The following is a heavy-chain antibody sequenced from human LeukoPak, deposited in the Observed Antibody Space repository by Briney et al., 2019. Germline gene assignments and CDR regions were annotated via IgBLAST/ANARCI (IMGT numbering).Heavy chain of an antibody. J-gene: IGHJ4*02. CDR2: INPNSGGT. V-gene: IGHV1-2*02. CDR1: GYTFTGYY. CDR3: ARGLTTDPYYFDY. D-gene: IGHD4-11*01. Sequence: ASVKVSCKASGYTFTGYYMHWVRRAPGQGLEWMGWINPNSGGTNYAQKFQGRVTMTRDTSISTAYMELSRLRSDDTAVYYCARGLTTDPYYFDYWGQGTLVTVSS.